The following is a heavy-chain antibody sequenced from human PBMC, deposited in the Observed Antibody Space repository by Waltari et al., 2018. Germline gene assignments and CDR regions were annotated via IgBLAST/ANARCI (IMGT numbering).Heavy chain of an antibody. J-gene: IGHJ4*02. V-gene: IGHV3-48*03. CDR2: ISSSGRTI. Sequence: EVQLVESGGGLVQPGGSLRLSCAASGFTFSSYEMNWVRQAPGKGLEWVSYISSSGRTIYYADSVKGRFTISRDNAKNSLYLQMNSLRAEDTAVYYCARDGNYYDSSGYYHDLDYWGQGTLVTVSS. CDR1: GFTFSSYE. D-gene: IGHD3-22*01. CDR3: ARDGNYYDSSGYYHDLDY.